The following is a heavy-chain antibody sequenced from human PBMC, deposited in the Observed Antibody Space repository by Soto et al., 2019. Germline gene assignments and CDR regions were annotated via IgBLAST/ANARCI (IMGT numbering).Heavy chain of an antibody. V-gene: IGHV1-18*01. CDR3: ARGPTDYYDNSGDYFLDY. D-gene: IGHD3-22*01. Sequence: QVQLVQSGAEVKKPGASVKVSCKASGYTFTTYGMSWVRQAPGQGLDWMGWISPYNGNTKYAERLQGRVTMTTDTTTSTAYMELRSLRSDDTAVYYCARGPTDYYDNSGDYFLDYWGQGTLVTVSS. CDR1: GYTFTTYG. J-gene: IGHJ4*02. CDR2: ISPYNGNT.